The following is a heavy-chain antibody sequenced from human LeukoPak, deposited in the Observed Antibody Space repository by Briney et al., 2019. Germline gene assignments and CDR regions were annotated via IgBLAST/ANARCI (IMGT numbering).Heavy chain of an antibody. Sequence: EASVKVSCKASGGTFSSYAISWVRQAPGQGLEWMGGIIPIFGTANYAQKFQGRVTITTDESTSTAYMELSSLRSEDTAVYYCARGVLRRNLFDPWGQGTLVTVSS. CDR3: ARGVLRRNLFDP. V-gene: IGHV1-69*05. D-gene: IGHD3-3*01. CDR2: IIPIFGTA. CDR1: GGTFSSYA. J-gene: IGHJ5*02.